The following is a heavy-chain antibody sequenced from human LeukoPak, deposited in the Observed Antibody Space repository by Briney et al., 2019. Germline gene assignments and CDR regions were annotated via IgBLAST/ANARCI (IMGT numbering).Heavy chain of an antibody. V-gene: IGHV4-59*08. CDR2: IYYSGGT. Sequence: KPSETLSLTCTVSGGSISSYYWSWIRQPPGKGLEWIGYIYYSGGTNYNPSLKSRVTISVDTSKNQFSLKLSSVTAADTAVYYCARHIKYYDFWSGRSFHDYYYYYYGMDVWGQGTTVTVSS. CDR1: GGSISSYY. D-gene: IGHD3-3*01. CDR3: ARHIKYYDFWSGRSFHDYYYYYYGMDV. J-gene: IGHJ6*02.